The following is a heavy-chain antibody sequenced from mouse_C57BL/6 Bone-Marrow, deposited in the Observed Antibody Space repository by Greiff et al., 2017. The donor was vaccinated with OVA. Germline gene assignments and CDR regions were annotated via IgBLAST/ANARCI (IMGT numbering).Heavy chain of an antibody. CDR3: ARPLYYDYDGAMDY. CDR1: GFTFSDYG. Sequence: EVQLQESGGGLVKPGGSLKLSCAASGFTFSDYGMHWVRQAPEKGLEWVAYISSGSSTIYYADTVKGRFTISRDNAKNTLFLQMTSLRSEDTAMYYCARPLYYDYDGAMDYWGQGTSVTVSS. J-gene: IGHJ4*01. D-gene: IGHD2-4*01. CDR2: ISSGSSTI. V-gene: IGHV5-17*01.